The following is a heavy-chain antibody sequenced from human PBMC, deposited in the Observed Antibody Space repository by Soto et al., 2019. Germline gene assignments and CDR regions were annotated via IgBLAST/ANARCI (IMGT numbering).Heavy chain of an antibody. Sequence: QVQLVQSGAEVKKPGASVKVSCKASGYTFTNYGISWVRQAPGQGLEWMGWINTHNGNRNYAQKLQGRVTMTTDTSTSAAYRELRSLRSDDTAVYYCAGGLPPGFDPWGQGTLVTVSS. CDR3: AGGLPPGFDP. CDR2: INTHNGNR. V-gene: IGHV1-18*01. J-gene: IGHJ5*02. CDR1: GYTFTNYG.